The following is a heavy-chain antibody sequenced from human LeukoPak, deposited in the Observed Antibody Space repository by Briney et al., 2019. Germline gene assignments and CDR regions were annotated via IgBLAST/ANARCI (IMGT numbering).Heavy chain of an antibody. V-gene: IGHV3-23*01. CDR1: GFIFSSYA. Sequence: PGGSLRLSCAASGFIFSSYAVSWVRQAPGKGLEWVSAISGSGGSTYYADSVKGRFTISRDNSKNTLYLQMNSLRAEDTAVYYCAKDEAAAGFTDVWGQGTTVTVSS. CDR3: AKDEAAAGFTDV. CDR2: ISGSGGST. D-gene: IGHD6-13*01. J-gene: IGHJ6*02.